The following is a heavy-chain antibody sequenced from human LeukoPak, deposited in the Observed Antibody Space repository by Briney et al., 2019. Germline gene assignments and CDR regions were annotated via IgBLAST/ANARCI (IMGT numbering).Heavy chain of an antibody. V-gene: IGHV7-4-1*02. CDR1: GYTFTSYA. CDR2: INTNAGNP. Sequence: ASVTVSRTASGYTFTSYAMNWVRQAPGQGLEWMGWINTNAGNPTYAQGFTGRFVFSLDTSVSTAYLQISSLKAEDTAVYYCARDRITMVRGVIRSWFDPWGQGTLVTVSS. D-gene: IGHD3-10*01. J-gene: IGHJ5*02. CDR3: ARDRITMVRGVIRSWFDP.